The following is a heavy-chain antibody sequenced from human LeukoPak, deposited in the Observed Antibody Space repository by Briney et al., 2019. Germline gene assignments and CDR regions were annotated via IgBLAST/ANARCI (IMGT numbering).Heavy chain of an antibody. CDR1: GGSFSGYY. V-gene: IGHV4-34*01. J-gene: IGHJ2*01. D-gene: IGHD1-26*01. CDR3: ARGPKEWELLWYFDL. Sequence: ASETLSLTCAVYGGSFSGYYWSWIRQPPGKGLEWIGEINHSGSTNYNPSLKSRVTISVDTSKNQFSLKLSSVTAADTAVYYCARGPKEWELLWYFDLWGRGTLVTVSS. CDR2: INHSGST.